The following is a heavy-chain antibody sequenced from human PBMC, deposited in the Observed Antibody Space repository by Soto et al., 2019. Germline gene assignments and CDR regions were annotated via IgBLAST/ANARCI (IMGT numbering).Heavy chain of an antibody. CDR3: AHGTHGSGIGTSFDY. Sequence: QITLKESGPTLVKPTQPLTLTCTFSGFSLSTSGVGVGWIRQPPGKALEWLALIYWDDDKDYSPSLKSRLTITKDTSKNQVVLTMTNMDPVDTATYYCAHGTHGSGIGTSFDYWGQGTLVTVSS. J-gene: IGHJ4*02. CDR1: GFSLSTSGVG. V-gene: IGHV2-5*02. CDR2: IYWDDDK. D-gene: IGHD3-10*01.